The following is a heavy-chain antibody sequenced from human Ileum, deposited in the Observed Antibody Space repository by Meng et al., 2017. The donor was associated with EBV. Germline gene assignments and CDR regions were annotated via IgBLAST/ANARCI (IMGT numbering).Heavy chain of an antibody. Sequence: EVEWVESGGGLVQPGGSLRLSCAASGFTFNNYWMHWVRQAPGKGLVWVSHIINDGSTTSYTDSVKGRFTISRDNAKNTVYLQMNSLRAEDTAVYYCARGAGGFDYWGQGILVTVSS. J-gene: IGHJ4*02. CDR1: GFTFNNYW. CDR2: IINDGSTT. V-gene: IGHV3-74*01. D-gene: IGHD2-15*01. CDR3: ARGAGGFDY.